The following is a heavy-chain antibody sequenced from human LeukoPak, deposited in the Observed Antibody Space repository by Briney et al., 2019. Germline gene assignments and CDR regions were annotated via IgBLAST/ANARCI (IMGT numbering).Heavy chain of an antibody. J-gene: IGHJ3*02. CDR3: AKVRSRYIWGTPQWPFDM. D-gene: IGHD3-16*01. Sequence: PGGSLRLSCAASGFTFSSYGMHWVRQAPGKGLEWVAFIRYDGSNKYYADSVKGRFTISRDNSKNTLYLQMNSLRAEDTAVYYCAKVRSRYIWGTPQWPFDMWGQGTMVTV. V-gene: IGHV3-30*02. CDR2: IRYDGSNK. CDR1: GFTFSSYG.